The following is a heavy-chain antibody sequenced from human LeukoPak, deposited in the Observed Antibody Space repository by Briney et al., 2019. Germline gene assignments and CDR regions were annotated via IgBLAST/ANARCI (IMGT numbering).Heavy chain of an antibody. J-gene: IGHJ6*02. D-gene: IGHD5-18*01. CDR2: IIPIFRTP. CDR3: ASGTRRGYSYSYAFGYRYYGLDV. CDR1: GYTFTSYG. V-gene: IGHV1-69*13. Sequence: ASVKVSCKASGYTFTSYGISWVRQAPGQGLEWMGGIIPIFRTPEYAQKFQGRLTIVADESANTAFMDLSSLRSDDTAVYYCASGTRRGYSYSYAFGYRYYGLDVWGQGTTVTVSS.